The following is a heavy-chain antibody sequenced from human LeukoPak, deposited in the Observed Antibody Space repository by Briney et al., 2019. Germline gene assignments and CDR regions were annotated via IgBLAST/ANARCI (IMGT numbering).Heavy chain of an antibody. Sequence: GASVKVSCKTSGYSFILYGISWVRQAPGQGPEWKGWMSTSTGDTKYTQKFQGRVTLTTDTSTSTAYMELSSLRSDDTAVYYCARDFGSSSSEVGFDIWGQGTMVTVSS. CDR2: MSTSTGDT. J-gene: IGHJ3*02. CDR3: ARDFGSSSSEVGFDI. D-gene: IGHD6-6*01. CDR1: GYSFILYG. V-gene: IGHV1-18*01.